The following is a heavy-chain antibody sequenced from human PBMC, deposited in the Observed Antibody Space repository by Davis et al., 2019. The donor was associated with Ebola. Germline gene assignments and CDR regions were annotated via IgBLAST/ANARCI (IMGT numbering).Heavy chain of an antibody. CDR3: ARGSRLWLLQIDY. CDR1: GGSISSYY. CDR2: IYYSGST. V-gene: IGHV4-59*12. J-gene: IGHJ4*02. D-gene: IGHD5-18*01. Sequence: MPSETLSLTCTVSGGSISSYYWSWIRQPPGKGLEWIGYIYYSGSTNYNPSLKSRVTISVDTSKNQFSLKLSSVTAADTAVYYCARGSRLWLLQIDYWGQGTLVTVSS.